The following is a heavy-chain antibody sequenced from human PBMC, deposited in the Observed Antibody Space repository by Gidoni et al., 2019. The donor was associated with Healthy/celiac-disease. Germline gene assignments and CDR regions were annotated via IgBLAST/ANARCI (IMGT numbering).Heavy chain of an antibody. Sequence: EVQLVESGGGLVQPGGCLRLSCAASGFTFSSYSINWVRQAPGKGLEWVAYIRSSSSTIYYADSVKGRFTISRDNAKNSLYLQMNSLRDEDTAVYYCARDGGGNSYYYYGMDVWGQGTTVTVSS. J-gene: IGHJ6*02. V-gene: IGHV3-48*02. CDR1: GFTFSSYS. CDR3: ARDGGGNSYYYYGMDV. D-gene: IGHD4-4*01. CDR2: IRSSSSTI.